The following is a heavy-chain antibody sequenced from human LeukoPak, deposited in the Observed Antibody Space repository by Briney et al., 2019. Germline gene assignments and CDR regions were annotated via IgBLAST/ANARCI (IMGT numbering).Heavy chain of an antibody. Sequence: PGGSLRLSCAASGFTFSYYWMHWVRQAPGKGLVWVSRIISDGSDTTYADSVKGRFTISRDNSKNTLYLQMNSLRAEDTAVYYCARGYYGMDVWGQGTTVTVSS. CDR1: GFTFSYYW. J-gene: IGHJ6*02. CDR2: IISDGSDT. CDR3: ARGYYGMDV. V-gene: IGHV3-74*01.